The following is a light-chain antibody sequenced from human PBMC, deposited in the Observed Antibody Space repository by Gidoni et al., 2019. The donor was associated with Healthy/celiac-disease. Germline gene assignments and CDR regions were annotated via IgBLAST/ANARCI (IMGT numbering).Light chain of an antibody. CDR2: RNN. CDR1: SSNIGSNY. J-gene: IGLJ2*01. V-gene: IGLV1-47*01. CDR3: AAWDDSLSGRV. Sequence: QSVLTQPPSASGPPGPRVTISCSGRSSNIGSNYVYWYQQLPGTAPKLLIYRNNQRPSGVPDRFSGSKSGTSASLAISGLRSEDEADYYCAAWDDSLSGRVFGGGTKQTVL.